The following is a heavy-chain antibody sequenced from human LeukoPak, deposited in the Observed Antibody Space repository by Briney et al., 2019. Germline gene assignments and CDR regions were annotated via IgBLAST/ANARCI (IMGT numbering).Heavy chain of an antibody. CDR1: GFPFSYYW. D-gene: IGHD2/OR15-2a*01. CDR2: IAPDGRGT. V-gene: IGHV3-74*01. Sequence: GGSLRLSCAASGFPFSYYWLHWVRQPPGKGLVWVSRIAPDGRGTNYADSVKGRFTISRDNAKNTLYLQMNTLTREDTAVYYCKRVYVPSSDESRIHGMDVWGQGNTVTVSS. J-gene: IGHJ6*02. CDR3: KRVYVPSSDESRIHGMDV.